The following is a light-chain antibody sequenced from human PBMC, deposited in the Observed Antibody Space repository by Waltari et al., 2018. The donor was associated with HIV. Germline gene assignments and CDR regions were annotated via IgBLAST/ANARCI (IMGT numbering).Light chain of an antibody. V-gene: IGLV2-14*03. J-gene: IGLJ2*01. CDR3: TSYTSSNTLVI. CDR2: HVR. CDR1: SRDVGGYNY. Sequence: QSALTQPASVSGSPGQSITISCTGTSRDVGGYNYVSWYQQHPGKAPKLMIYHVRNRPSGVSNRFSGSKSGNTASLTISGLQAEDEADYYCTSYTSSNTLVIFGGGTKLTVL.